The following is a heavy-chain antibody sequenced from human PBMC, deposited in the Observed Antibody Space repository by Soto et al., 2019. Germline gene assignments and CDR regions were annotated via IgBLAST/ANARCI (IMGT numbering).Heavy chain of an antibody. CDR2: IYPGDSAM. CDR3: ARLSREFSSGPDY. D-gene: IGHD3-3*01. CDR1: GYSFSNHW. Sequence: GESLKISCEGVGYSFSNHWIAWVRQMPEKGLEWMGTIYPGDSAMRYSPSFRGQVTISVDKSINTAYLQWGSLKASDTAKYYCARLSREFSSGPDYWGQGTLVTVSS. V-gene: IGHV5-51*01. J-gene: IGHJ4*02.